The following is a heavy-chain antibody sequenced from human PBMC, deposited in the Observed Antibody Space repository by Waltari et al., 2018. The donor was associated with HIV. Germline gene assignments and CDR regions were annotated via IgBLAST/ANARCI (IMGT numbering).Heavy chain of an antibody. CDR3: ARGLPKQWLAYFDY. CDR2: SHPGDADT. J-gene: IGHJ4*02. CDR1: GYNFTTYW. V-gene: IGHV5-51*01. D-gene: IGHD6-19*01. Sequence: EVQLVQSGAEVKKPGESLKISCKSSGYNFTTYWIGWVRQMPGKGLEWMGISHPGDADTRYSPSFPGQVTISADKSISTAVLQWSSLKASDTAMYDGARGLPKQWLAYFDYWGQGTLVTVSS.